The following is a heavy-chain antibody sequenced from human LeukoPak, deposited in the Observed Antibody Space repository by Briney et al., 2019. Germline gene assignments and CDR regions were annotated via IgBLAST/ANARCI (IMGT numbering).Heavy chain of an antibody. CDR1: GFTFSSYE. D-gene: IGHD3-10*01. CDR2: ISSSGSTI. Sequence: TGGSLRLSCAASGFTFSSYEMNRVRQAPGKGLEWVSYISSSGSTIYYADSVKGRFTISRDNAKNSLYLQMNSLRAEDTAVYYCARGRGSGSYYNARVDYWGQGTLVTVSS. CDR3: ARGRGSGSYYNARVDY. J-gene: IGHJ4*02. V-gene: IGHV3-48*03.